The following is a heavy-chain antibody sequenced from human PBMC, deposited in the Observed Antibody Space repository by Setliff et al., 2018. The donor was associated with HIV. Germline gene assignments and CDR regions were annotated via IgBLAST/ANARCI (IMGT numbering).Heavy chain of an antibody. V-gene: IGHV3-43*01. D-gene: IGHD3-22*01. J-gene: IGHJ4*02. CDR1: GFTFHDFS. CDR2: INKDGHHT. CDR3: AKELAASGLGYFDS. Sequence: PGGSLRLSCAASGFTFHDFSMHWVRQAPGKGLEWVSLINKDGHHTFYADSVKGRFTISRDNSKNTVYLQMNSLRAEDTAEYYCAKELAASGLGYFDSWGRGILVTVSS.